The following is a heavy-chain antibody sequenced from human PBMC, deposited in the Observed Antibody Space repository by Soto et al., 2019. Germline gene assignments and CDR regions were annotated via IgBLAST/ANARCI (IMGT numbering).Heavy chain of an antibody. CDR3: ARHGDGLRMSYVFAFDI. Sequence: SETLSLTCTVSGGSISSSSYYWGWIRQPPGKGLEWIGSIYYSGSTYYNPSLKSRVTISVDTSKNQFSLKLSSVTAADTAVYYCARHGDGLRMSYVFAFDIWGQGTMVTVSS. J-gene: IGHJ3*02. CDR1: GGSISSSSYY. CDR2: IYYSGST. D-gene: IGHD1-26*01. V-gene: IGHV4-39*01.